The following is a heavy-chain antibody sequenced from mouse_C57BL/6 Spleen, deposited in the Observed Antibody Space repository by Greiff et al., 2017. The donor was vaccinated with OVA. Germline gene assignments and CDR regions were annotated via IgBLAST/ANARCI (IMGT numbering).Heavy chain of an antibody. D-gene: IGHD1-3*01. CDR3: VRQNKETWFAY. V-gene: IGHV10-1*01. CDR1: GFSFNTYA. CDR2: IRSKSNNYAT. Sequence: DVQLQESGGGLVQPKGSLKLSCAASGFSFNTYAMNWVRQAPGKGLEWVARIRSKSNNYATYYADSVKDRFTISRDDSESMLYLQMNNLKTEDTAMYYCVRQNKETWFAYWGQGTLVTVSA. J-gene: IGHJ3*01.